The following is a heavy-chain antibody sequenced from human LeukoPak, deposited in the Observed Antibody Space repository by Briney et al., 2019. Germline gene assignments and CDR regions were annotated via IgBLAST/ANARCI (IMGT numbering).Heavy chain of an antibody. V-gene: IGHV4-30-2*01. D-gene: IGHD6-19*01. CDR1: GGSIGSGGYS. J-gene: IGHJ4*02. Sequence: SQTLSLTCAVSGGSIGSGGYSWSWIRQPPGKGLEWIGYIYHSGSTYYNPSLKSRVTISVDRSKNQFSLKLSSVTAADTAVYYCAREAEGDYFDYWGQGTLVTVSS. CDR2: IYHSGST. CDR3: AREAEGDYFDY.